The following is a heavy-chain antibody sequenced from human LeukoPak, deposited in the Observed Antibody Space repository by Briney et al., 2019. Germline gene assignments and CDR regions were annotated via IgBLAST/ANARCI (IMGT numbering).Heavy chain of an antibody. V-gene: IGHV3-20*04. D-gene: IGHD2-2*01. Sequence: GGSLRLSCAASGFTFDDYGMSWVRQAPGKGLEWVSGINWNGGSTGYADSVKGRFTISRDNAKNSLYLQMNSLRAEDTALYYCARTPSGYQLLYYFDYWGQGPLVTVSS. CDR2: INWNGGST. CDR3: ARTPSGYQLLYYFDY. J-gene: IGHJ4*02. CDR1: GFTFDDYG.